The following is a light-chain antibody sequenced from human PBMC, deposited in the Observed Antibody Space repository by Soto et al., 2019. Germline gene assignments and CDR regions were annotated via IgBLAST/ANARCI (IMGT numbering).Light chain of an antibody. Sequence: IVMTQSPATLSLSPGERASLSCRASQSLSGNLAWYQQKPGQAPRLLIYDASSRATGIPARFSGIGSGTEFTLTISSLQSEDFAVYYCQQYQNWPLTFGQGTKVEI. V-gene: IGKV3-15*01. CDR2: DAS. J-gene: IGKJ1*01. CDR3: QQYQNWPLT. CDR1: QSLSGN.